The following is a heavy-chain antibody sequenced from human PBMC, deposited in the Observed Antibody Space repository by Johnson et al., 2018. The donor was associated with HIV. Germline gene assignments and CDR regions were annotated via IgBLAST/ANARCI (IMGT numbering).Heavy chain of an antibody. CDR1: GFTVSSNY. CDR2: IYSGGST. CDR3: ATSHGSHGAFDI. V-gene: IGHV3-66*01. D-gene: IGHD1-26*01. J-gene: IGHJ3*02. Sequence: VQLVESGGGLVHPGGSLRLSCPASGFTVSSNYMNWVRQAPGKGLEWVSVIYSGGSTYYADSVKGRFTISRDNSKNTLYLQMNSLRAEDTAVYYCATSHGSHGAFDIWGQGTMVTVSS.